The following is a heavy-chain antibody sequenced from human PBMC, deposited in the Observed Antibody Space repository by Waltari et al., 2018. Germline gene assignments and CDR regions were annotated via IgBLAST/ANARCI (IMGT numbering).Heavy chain of an antibody. CDR3: ARGDREQSPGGYYYMDV. Sequence: QVQLQESGPGLVKPSETLSLTCTVSGGSISSYYWSWIRQPPGKGLEWIGYIYYSGCTHGSPSLKSRDTLSVDTSKTQFSLRLSDVRAADTALYYCARGDREQSPGGYYYMDVWGKGTTVTVSS. CDR1: GGSISSYY. D-gene: IGHD1-26*01. V-gene: IGHV4-59*01. CDR2: IYYSGCT. J-gene: IGHJ6*03.